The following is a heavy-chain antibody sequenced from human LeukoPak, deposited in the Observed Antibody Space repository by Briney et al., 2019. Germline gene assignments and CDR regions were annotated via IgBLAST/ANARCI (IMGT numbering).Heavy chain of an antibody. CDR3: SRDGQYYGMDV. CDR1: GSIFNSYT. J-gene: IGHJ6*02. CDR2: IRSSSSSI. V-gene: IGHV3-21*01. Sequence: GGSLRLSCAASGSIFNSYTMNWVRQPPGKGLEWVAAIRSSSSSIYYADSVKGRFTISRDDAQNSVFLQMNSLRAEDTAVYYCSRDGQYYGMDVWGQGTTVTVSS.